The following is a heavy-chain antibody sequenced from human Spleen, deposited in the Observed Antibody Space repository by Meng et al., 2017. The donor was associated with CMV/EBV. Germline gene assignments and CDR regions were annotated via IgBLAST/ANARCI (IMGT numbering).Heavy chain of an antibody. CDR3: ARGPLGIAET. CDR1: GGSISSSGYY. J-gene: IGHJ5*02. CDR2: ISYTGYT. D-gene: IGHD6-13*01. V-gene: IGHV4-31*03. Sequence: LTCTVSGGSISSSGYYWNWVRHHPGKGLEWIGYISYTGYTFYTPSLKSRITISTDTSKNQFSLSLSSVTAADTAVYYCARGPLGIAETWGQGTLVTVSS.